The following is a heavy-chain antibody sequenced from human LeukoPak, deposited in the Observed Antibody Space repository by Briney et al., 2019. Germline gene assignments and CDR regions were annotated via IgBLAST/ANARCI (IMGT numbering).Heavy chain of an antibody. Sequence: GGSLRLSCAASGFTFSSYGMHWVRQAPGKGLEWVAVISYDGSNKYYADSVKGRFTISRDNSKNTLYLQMNSLRAEDTAVYYCARDVGGYDSLYYFDYWGQGTLVTVSS. CDR3: ARDVGGYDSLYYFDY. J-gene: IGHJ4*02. CDR2: ISYDGSNK. D-gene: IGHD5-12*01. CDR1: GFTFSSYG. V-gene: IGHV3-30*03.